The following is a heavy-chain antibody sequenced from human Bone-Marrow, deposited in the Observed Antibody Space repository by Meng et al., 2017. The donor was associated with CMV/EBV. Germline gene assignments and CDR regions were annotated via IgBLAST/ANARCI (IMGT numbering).Heavy chain of an antibody. CDR3: ARDLGGSYPN. V-gene: IGHV4-59*01. CDR1: GGSISSYY. D-gene: IGHD1-26*01. CDR2: IYYSGST. Sequence: SETLSLTCTVSGGSISSYYWSWIRQPPGKGLEWIGYIYYSGSTNYNPSLKSRVTISVDTSKNQFSLKLSSVTAADTAVCYCARDLGGSYPNWGQGTLVTVSS. J-gene: IGHJ4*02.